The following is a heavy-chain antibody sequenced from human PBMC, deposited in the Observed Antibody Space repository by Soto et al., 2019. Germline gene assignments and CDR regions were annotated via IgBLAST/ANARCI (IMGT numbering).Heavy chain of an antibody. CDR2: IIPIFGTA. Sequence: QVQLVQSGAEVKKPGSSVKVSCKASGGTFSSYAISWVRQAPGQGLEWMGGIIPIFGTANYAQKFQGRVTITEDESRSTAYMELSSLRSEDTAVYYCARGKGNYYYVWGSYRYSYYFDYWGQGTLVTVSS. D-gene: IGHD3-16*02. CDR3: ARGKGNYYYVWGSYRYSYYFDY. J-gene: IGHJ4*02. V-gene: IGHV1-69*01. CDR1: GGTFSSYA.